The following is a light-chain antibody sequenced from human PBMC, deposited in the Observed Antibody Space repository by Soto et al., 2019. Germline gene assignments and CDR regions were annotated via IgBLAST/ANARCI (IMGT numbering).Light chain of an antibody. Sequence: IVLTNWPGTLSLSHGEGATLSCRASQSVDSTYLTWYQQKPGQAPRLLIYGASTRATGIPDRFSGSGSGTDFTLTINRLEPEDFAVYYCHQDGSSPHTFGQGTRLEI. CDR2: GAS. J-gene: IGKJ5*01. CDR1: QSVDSTY. CDR3: HQDGSSPHT. V-gene: IGKV3-20*01.